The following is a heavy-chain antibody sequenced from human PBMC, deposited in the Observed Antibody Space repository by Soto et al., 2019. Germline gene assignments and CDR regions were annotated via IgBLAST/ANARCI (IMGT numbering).Heavy chain of an antibody. CDR1: GGTFSSYA. Sequence: GASVKVSWKASGGTFSSYAISWVRQAPGQGLEWMGGIIPIFGTANYAQKFQGRVTITADESTSTAYMELSSLRSEDTAVYYCARTYTGLGLRGLNWFDPWGQGTLVTVSS. CDR2: IIPIFGTA. D-gene: IGHD3-10*01. V-gene: IGHV1-69*13. CDR3: ARTYTGLGLRGLNWFDP. J-gene: IGHJ5*02.